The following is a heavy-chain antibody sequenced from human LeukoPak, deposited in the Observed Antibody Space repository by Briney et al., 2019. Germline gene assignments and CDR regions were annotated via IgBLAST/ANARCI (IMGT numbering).Heavy chain of an antibody. V-gene: IGHV1-18*01. CDR1: GYTFTSYD. D-gene: IGHD6-6*01. Sequence: ASVKVSCKASGYTFTSYDINWVRQAPGQGLEWMGWISAYNGNTNYAQKLQGRVTMTTDTSTSTAYMELRSLRSDDTAVYYCARSGPFEYSSSSPPFDYWGQGTLVTVSS. J-gene: IGHJ4*02. CDR3: ARSGPFEYSSSSPPFDY. CDR2: ISAYNGNT.